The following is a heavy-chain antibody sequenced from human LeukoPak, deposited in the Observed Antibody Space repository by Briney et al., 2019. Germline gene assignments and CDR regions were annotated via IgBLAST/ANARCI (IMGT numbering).Heavy chain of an antibody. CDR3: ARTTPPGSSDWPYFDY. CDR1: GGSITAYC. D-gene: IGHD6-19*01. CDR2: FSFTEAT. V-gene: IGHV4-59*08. Sequence: ETLSLTCXVXGGSITAYCWSWIRQPPGKGLEWIGYFSFTEATNIDPSLRSRVTISLDTSTNQLSLRLNSVTAADTAVYFCARTTPPGSSDWPYFDYWGQGTRVTVSP. J-gene: IGHJ4*02.